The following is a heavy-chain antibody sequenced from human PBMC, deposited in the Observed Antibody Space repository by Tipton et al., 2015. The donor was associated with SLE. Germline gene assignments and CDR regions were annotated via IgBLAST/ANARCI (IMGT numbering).Heavy chain of an antibody. CDR2: ISDSGRT. Sequence: TLSLTCTVSGGSIGTIYYRWGWIRQSPGKGLEWIGSISDSGRTNYNPSLQSRVTISIDTSKDQFSLSLSSVTAADTAVYYCVRWDRVNWRLDRWGQGTLVTVSS. V-gene: IGHV4-39*07. J-gene: IGHJ5*02. CDR1: GGSIGTIYYR. CDR3: VRWDRVNWRLDR. D-gene: IGHD1-1*01.